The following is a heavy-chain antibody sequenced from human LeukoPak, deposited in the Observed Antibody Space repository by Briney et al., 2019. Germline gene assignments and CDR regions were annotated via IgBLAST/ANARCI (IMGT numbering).Heavy chain of an antibody. J-gene: IGHJ6*03. CDR3: ARHPIVVVPAAGYYMDV. D-gene: IGHD2-2*01. CDR1: GYTFTSYG. Sequence: ASVKVSCKASGYTFTSYGISWVRQAPGQGLEWMGWISAYDGNTNYAQKLQGRVTMTTDTSTSTAYMELRSLRSDDTAVYYCARHPIVVVPAAGYYMDVWGKGTTVTVSS. V-gene: IGHV1-18*01. CDR2: ISAYDGNT.